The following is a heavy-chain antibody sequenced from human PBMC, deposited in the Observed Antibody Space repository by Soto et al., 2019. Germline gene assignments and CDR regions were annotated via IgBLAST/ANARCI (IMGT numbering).Heavy chain of an antibody. Sequence: GGSLRLSXETSGFIFRSYGMHWVRQAPGKGLEWVAVVWYDGSNKDYGESVKGRFTVSRDDSKNTLYLQMNNLRADDTAVYYCARVGYCTSTSSNCPFESWGQGTLVTVSS. CDR3: ARVGYCTSTSSNCPFES. CDR1: GFIFRSYG. V-gene: IGHV3-33*01. J-gene: IGHJ4*02. D-gene: IGHD2-2*01. CDR2: VWYDGSNK.